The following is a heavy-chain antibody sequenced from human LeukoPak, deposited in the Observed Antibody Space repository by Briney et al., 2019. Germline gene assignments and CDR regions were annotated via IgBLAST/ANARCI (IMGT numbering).Heavy chain of an antibody. V-gene: IGHV3-7*01. Sequence: GGSLRLSCAASGFTFKGYWMSWVRQAPGKGLEWVANIQQEGSEKKYVDSVKGRFTISRDKAKNSLYLQMDSLRAEDTAVYYCVRLRYTYGKNFDCWGQGTLVTVSS. CDR1: GFTFKGYW. J-gene: IGHJ4*02. CDR3: VRLRYTYGKNFDC. CDR2: IQQEGSEK. D-gene: IGHD5-18*01.